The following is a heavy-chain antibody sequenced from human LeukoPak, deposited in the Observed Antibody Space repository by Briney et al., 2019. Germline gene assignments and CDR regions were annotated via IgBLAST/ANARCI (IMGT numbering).Heavy chain of an antibody. J-gene: IGHJ4*02. CDR3: ARDGYYYGSGSSFDY. CDR1: GFTFSSYG. V-gene: IGHV3-33*01. Sequence: PGRSLRVSCAASGFTFSSYGMHWVRQAPGNGLEWVAVIWYDGSNKYYADSVKGRFTISRDNSKNTLYLQMNSLRAEDTAVYYCARDGYYYGSGSSFDYWGQGTLVTVSS. D-gene: IGHD3-10*01. CDR2: IWYDGSNK.